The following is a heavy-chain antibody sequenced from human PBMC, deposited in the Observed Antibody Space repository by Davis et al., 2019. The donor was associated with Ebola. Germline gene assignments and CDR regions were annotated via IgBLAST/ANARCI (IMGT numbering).Heavy chain of an antibody. D-gene: IGHD2-21*01. V-gene: IGHV1-69*04. Sequence: SVKVSCKTSGGTFTNYAVNWVRQAPGQGLEWMGRIIPILGIANYAQKFQGRVTITADKSTSTAYMELSSLRSEDTAVYYCAREIPYYYGMDVWGQGTTVTVSS. CDR1: GGTFTNYA. CDR3: AREIPYYYGMDV. CDR2: IIPILGIA. J-gene: IGHJ6*02.